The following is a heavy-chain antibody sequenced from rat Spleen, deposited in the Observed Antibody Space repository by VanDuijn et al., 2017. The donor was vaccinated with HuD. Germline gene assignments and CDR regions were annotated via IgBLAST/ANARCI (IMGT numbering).Heavy chain of an antibody. CDR2: INKDSSRK. D-gene: IGHD4-3*01. CDR1: GFNFQDYW. J-gene: IGHJ2*01. V-gene: IGHV4-2*01. Sequence: EVKLVESGGGLVQPGRSLKLSCAASGFNFQDYWMGWVRQAPGKGLEWIGEINKDSSRKNYTPSLKEKFTISRDNAQNNLYLQMNKLRSEDTAIYYCVREEFGVRDWGQGVMVTVSS. CDR3: VREEFGVRD.